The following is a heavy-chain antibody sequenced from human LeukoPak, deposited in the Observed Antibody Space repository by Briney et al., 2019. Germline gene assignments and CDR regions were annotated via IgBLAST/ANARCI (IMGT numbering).Heavy chain of an antibody. D-gene: IGHD2-8*01. CDR1: GYPFSSYW. Sequence: GASLKISCKGSGYPFSSYWIGWVRQMPGKGLEWMGIIYPDDSDTRYSPSFQGQVTISADKSISTAYLQWSSLKASDTAMYYCARLAYCSNDVCYSNYYYSMDVWGKGTTVTVSS. CDR3: ARLAYCSNDVCYSNYYYSMDV. J-gene: IGHJ6*03. CDR2: IYPDDSDT. V-gene: IGHV5-51*01.